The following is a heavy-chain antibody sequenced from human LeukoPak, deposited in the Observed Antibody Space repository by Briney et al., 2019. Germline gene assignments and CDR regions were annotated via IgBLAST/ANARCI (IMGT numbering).Heavy chain of an antibody. Sequence: ASVKVSCKASGYTFTSYAMHWVRQAPGQRLECMGWINAGNGNTKYSQKFQGRVTITRDTSASTAYLELRRLRSDDTAIYYCAREFCSGGGCYYYGMDVWGQGTTVTVS. J-gene: IGHJ6*02. V-gene: IGHV1-3*01. D-gene: IGHD2-15*01. CDR2: INAGNGNT. CDR3: AREFCSGGGCYYYGMDV. CDR1: GYTFTSYA.